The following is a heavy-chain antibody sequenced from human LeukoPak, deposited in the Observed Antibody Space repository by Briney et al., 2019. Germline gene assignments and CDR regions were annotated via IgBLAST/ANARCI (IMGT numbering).Heavy chain of an antibody. Sequence: SETLSLTCAVYGGSFSGYYWSWIRQPPGKGLEWIGEINHSGSTNYNPSLKSRVTISVDTSKNQFSLKLSSVTAADTAVYYCARGPRHQFGYCGQFRFGYWGQGTLVTVSS. CDR1: GGSFSGYY. J-gene: IGHJ4*02. CDR2: INHSGST. D-gene: IGHD5-18*01. V-gene: IGHV4-34*01. CDR3: ARGPRHQFGYCGQFRFGY.